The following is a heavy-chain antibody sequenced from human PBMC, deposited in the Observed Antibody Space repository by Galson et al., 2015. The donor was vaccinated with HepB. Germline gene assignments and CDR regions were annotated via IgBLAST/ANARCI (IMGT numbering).Heavy chain of an antibody. D-gene: IGHD5-12*01. V-gene: IGHV3-15*07. CDR3: TTGWLRTNYYYYGMDV. CDR1: GFTFSNAW. Sequence: SLRLSCAASGFTFSNAWMNWVRQAPGKGLEWVGRIKSKTDGGTTDYAAPVKGRFTISRDDSKNTLYLQMNSLKTEDTAVYYCTTGWLRTNYYYYGMDVWGQGTTVTVSS. CDR2: IKSKTDGGTT. J-gene: IGHJ6*02.